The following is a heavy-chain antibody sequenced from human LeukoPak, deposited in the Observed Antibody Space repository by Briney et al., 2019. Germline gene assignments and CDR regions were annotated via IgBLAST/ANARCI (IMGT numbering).Heavy chain of an antibody. V-gene: IGHV1-2*02. Sequence: ASVKVSRKASGYTFTGYYMHWVRQAPGQGLEWMGWINPNSGGTNYAQKFQGRVTMTRDTSISTAYMELSRLRSDDTAVYYCASSSFGEYYFDYWGQGTLVTVSS. CDR3: ASSSFGEYYFDY. CDR2: INPNSGGT. D-gene: IGHD3-10*01. CDR1: GYTFTGYY. J-gene: IGHJ4*02.